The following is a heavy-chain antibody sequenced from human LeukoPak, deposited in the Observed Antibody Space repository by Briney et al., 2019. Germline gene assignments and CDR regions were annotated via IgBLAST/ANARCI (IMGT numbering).Heavy chain of an antibody. CDR2: MNPSSGNT. J-gene: IGHJ4*02. Sequence: GASVKVSCKASGYTFTSYDINWVRQATGQGLEWMGWMNPSSGNTGYAQRFQGRVTMTRNTSISTAYMELSSLRSEDTAVYYCARGFSLDYGGNSGDYWGQGTLVTVSS. CDR1: GYTFTSYD. D-gene: IGHD4-23*01. CDR3: ARGFSLDYGGNSGDY. V-gene: IGHV1-8*01.